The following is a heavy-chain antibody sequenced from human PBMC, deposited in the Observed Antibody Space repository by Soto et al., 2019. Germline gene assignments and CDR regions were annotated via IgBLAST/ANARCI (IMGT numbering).Heavy chain of an antibody. CDR1: GGTFSSYA. D-gene: IGHD6-13*01. CDR3: AREIAAAENWFDP. CDR2: IIPIFGTA. V-gene: IGHV1-69*12. J-gene: IGHJ5*02. Sequence: QVQLVQSGAEVKKPGSSVKVSFKASGGTFSSYAISWVRQAPGQGLEWMGGIIPIFGTANYAQKFQVRVTITADESTSTAYMELSSLRSEDTAVYYCAREIAAAENWFDPWGQGTLVTVSS.